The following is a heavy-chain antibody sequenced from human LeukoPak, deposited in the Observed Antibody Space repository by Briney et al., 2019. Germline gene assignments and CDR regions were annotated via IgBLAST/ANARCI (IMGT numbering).Heavy chain of an antibody. CDR1: GYTFTSYG. CDR3: ARGSGWFDP. J-gene: IGHJ5*02. V-gene: IGHV1-18*01. CDR2: ISAYNGNT. Sequence: GASGKVSCKASGYTFTSYGISGGRQAPGQGREWMGGISAYNGNTNYAQKLQGRVTMTTDTATSTAYIELRSLRSDDTAVYYCARGSGWFDPWGQGTLVTVSS.